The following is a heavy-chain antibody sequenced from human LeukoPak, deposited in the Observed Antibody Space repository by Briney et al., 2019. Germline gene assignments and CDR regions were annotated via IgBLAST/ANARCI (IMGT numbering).Heavy chain of an antibody. V-gene: IGHV3-74*01. CDR3: MSYAGRSDDY. Sequence: GGSLRLSCSASGFTFSSYWMHWVRHAPGKGLVWVSRINSDGRSTSYADSVKGRFTISRDNTKNTLYLQMNSLRAEDTAVYYCMSYAGRSDDYWGQGTLVTVSS. CDR2: INSDGRST. D-gene: IGHD3-16*01. J-gene: IGHJ4*02. CDR1: GFTFSSYW.